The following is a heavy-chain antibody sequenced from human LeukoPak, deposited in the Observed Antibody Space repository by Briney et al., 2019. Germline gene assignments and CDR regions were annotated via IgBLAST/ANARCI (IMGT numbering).Heavy chain of an antibody. J-gene: IGHJ6*03. D-gene: IGHD3-9*01. CDR3: ARDRSNTYYDILTGYYSGSDYMDV. CDR1: GGSISSYY. CDR2: IYYSGST. V-gene: IGHV4-59*01. Sequence: SETLSLTCTVSGGSISSYYWSWIREPPGRGLEWIGYIYYSGSTNYNPSLKSRVTISVDTSKNQFSLKLSSVTAADTAVYYCARDRSNTYYDILTGYYSGSDYMDVWGKGTTVTVSS.